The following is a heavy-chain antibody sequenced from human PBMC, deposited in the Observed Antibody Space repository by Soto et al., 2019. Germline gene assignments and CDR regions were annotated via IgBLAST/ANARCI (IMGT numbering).Heavy chain of an antibody. Sequence: GGSLRLSCEASGFSFSTYAMSWVRQSPREGLEWVATITNSGGLTYYTDSVKGRFTISRDNSKNTLYLQMNSLRAEDTAVYYCAKGGNIVATAVDYWGQGTLVTVSS. CDR1: GFSFSTYA. CDR3: AKGGNIVATAVDY. J-gene: IGHJ4*02. D-gene: IGHD5-12*01. CDR2: ITNSGGLT. V-gene: IGHV3-23*01.